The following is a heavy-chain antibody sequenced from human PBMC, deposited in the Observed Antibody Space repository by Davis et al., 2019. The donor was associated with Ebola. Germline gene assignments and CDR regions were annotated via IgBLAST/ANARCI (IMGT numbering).Heavy chain of an antibody. Sequence: ASVKVSCKASGYTFTSYDINWVRQATGQGLEWMGWMNPNSGNTGYAQKFQGRVTMTRNTPISTAYMELSSLRSEDTAVYYCATFTVVGASSDYYYYGMDVWGKGTTVTVSS. V-gene: IGHV1-8*01. CDR2: MNPNSGNT. D-gene: IGHD1-26*01. CDR3: ATFTVVGASSDYYYYGMDV. J-gene: IGHJ6*04. CDR1: GYTFTSYD.